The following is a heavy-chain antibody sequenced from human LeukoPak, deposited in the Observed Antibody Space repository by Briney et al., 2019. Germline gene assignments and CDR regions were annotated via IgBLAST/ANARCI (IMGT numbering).Heavy chain of an antibody. V-gene: IGHV4-31*03. J-gene: IGHJ5*02. Sequence: PSQTLSLTCTVSGGSISSGAYYWSSIRQHPGKGLEWIGYIYDSGSTYYNPSLKSRVTISVDTSKNLFSLRLNSVTAADTAVYYCARDRVAGWFDPWGQGTLVTVSS. D-gene: IGHD3-10*01. CDR2: IYDSGST. CDR1: GGSISSGAYY. CDR3: ARDRVAGWFDP.